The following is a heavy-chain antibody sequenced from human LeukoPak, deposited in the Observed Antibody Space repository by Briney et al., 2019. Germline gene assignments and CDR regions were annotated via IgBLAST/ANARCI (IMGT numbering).Heavy chain of an antibody. J-gene: IGHJ4*02. Sequence: GGSLRLSCAASGFTFSSYAMTWVRQAPGKGLEWVSLISGSGGNTYYADSVKGRFTISRDNSKNTLYLQLSSLRAEDTAIYYCTKDPYTYYYDSSDYNFDYWGQGTQVTVSS. V-gene: IGHV3-23*01. CDR3: TKDPYTYYYDSSDYNFDY. D-gene: IGHD3-22*01. CDR1: GFTFSSYA. CDR2: ISGSGGNT.